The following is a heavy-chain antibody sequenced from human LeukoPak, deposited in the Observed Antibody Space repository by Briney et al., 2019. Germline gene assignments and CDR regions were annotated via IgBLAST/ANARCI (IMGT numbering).Heavy chain of an antibody. D-gene: IGHD2-21*02. Sequence: RPSETLSLTCTVSDGSISTYYWSWIRQPPGKGLEWIGYIYYSGSTNYNPSLKGRVTISVDTSKNQFSLKLSSVTAADTAIYYCARELPYCGGNCSVGAFDIWGQGTMVTVSS. CDR3: ARELPYCGGNCSVGAFDI. V-gene: IGHV4-59*01. J-gene: IGHJ3*02. CDR1: DGSISTYY. CDR2: IYYSGST.